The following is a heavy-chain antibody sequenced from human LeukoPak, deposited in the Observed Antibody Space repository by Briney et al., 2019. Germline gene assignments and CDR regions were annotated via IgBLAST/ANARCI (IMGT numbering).Heavy chain of an antibody. D-gene: IGHD6-13*01. CDR2: IIPIFGTA. V-gene: IGHV1-69*01. CDR1: GGTFSSYA. CDR3: ARHLAAAGKFDY. Sequence: SVKVSCKASGGTFSSYAISWVRQAPGQGLEWMGGIIPIFGTANYAQKFQGRVTITADESTSTAYMELSSLRSEDTAVYYCARHLAAAGKFDYWGREPWSPSPQ. J-gene: IGHJ4*02.